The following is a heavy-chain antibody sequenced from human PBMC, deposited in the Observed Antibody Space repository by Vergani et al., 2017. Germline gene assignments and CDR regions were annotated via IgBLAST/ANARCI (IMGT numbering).Heavy chain of an antibody. Sequence: QVQLQESGPGLVKPSETLSLTCTVSGGSISSYYWSWIRQPPGKGLEWIGYIYYSGSTNYNPSLKSRVTISVDTSKNQFSLKLSSVTAADTAVYYCARASHPLKDYYYMYVWGKGTTVTVSS. CDR2: IYYSGST. J-gene: IGHJ6*03. V-gene: IGHV4-59*01. CDR3: ARASHPLKDYYYMYV. CDR1: GGSISSYY.